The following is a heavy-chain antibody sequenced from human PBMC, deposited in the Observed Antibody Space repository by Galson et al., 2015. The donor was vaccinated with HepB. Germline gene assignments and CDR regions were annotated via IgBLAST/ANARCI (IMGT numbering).Heavy chain of an antibody. CDR1: GFTFSSYW. V-gene: IGHV3-30-3*01. CDR3: ARDSWELLLRFDY. Sequence: SLRLSCAAFGFTFSSYWMSRVRQAPGKGLEWVAVISYDGSNKYYADSVKGRFTISRDNSKNTLYLQMNSLRAEDTAVYYCARDSWELLLRFDYWGQGTLVTVSS. CDR2: ISYDGSNK. J-gene: IGHJ4*02. D-gene: IGHD1-26*01.